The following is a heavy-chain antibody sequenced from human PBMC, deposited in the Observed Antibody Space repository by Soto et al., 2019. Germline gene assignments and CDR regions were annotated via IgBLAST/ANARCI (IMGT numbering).Heavy chain of an antibody. Sequence: PSETLSLTCTVSGGSISSYYWSWIRQPPGKGLEWIGYIYYSGSTNYNPSLKSRVTISVDTSKNQFSLKLSSVTAEDTAVYYCARGRDVLRFLDSDAFDIWGQGTMVTVSS. V-gene: IGHV4-59*01. D-gene: IGHD3-3*01. J-gene: IGHJ3*02. CDR2: IYYSGST. CDR3: ARGRDVLRFLDSDAFDI. CDR1: GGSISSYY.